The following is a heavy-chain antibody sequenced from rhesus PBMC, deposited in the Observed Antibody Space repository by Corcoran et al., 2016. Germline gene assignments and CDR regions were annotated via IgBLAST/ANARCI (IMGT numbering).Heavy chain of an antibody. V-gene: IGHV4-165*01. CDR1: GGSFSGYY. D-gene: IGHD3-3*01. CDR2: ISGSGGST. J-gene: IGHJ5-1*01. Sequence: QVQLQESGPGLVKPSETLSLTCAVSGGSFSGYYWGWTRQPPGKGPEWVGSISGSGGSTDYNPSLKSRVTISPDTSKNQFSLKLSSVTAADTAVYYCARVPVHDNIWTGYIFNGFDVWGPGVLVPVSS. CDR3: ARVPVHDNIWTGYIFNGFDV.